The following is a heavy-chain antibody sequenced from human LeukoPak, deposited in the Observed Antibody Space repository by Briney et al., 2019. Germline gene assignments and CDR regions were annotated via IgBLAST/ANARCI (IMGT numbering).Heavy chain of an antibody. V-gene: IGHV4-38-2*02. J-gene: IGHJ6*03. CDR1: GYSISSGYY. CDR2: IYYDGST. D-gene: IGHD5-12*01. CDR3: ARAGGYDAEEYYYYYYMDV. Sequence: PSETLSLTCTVSGYSISSGYYLGWIRQPPGQGLDWIATIYYDGSTYYNPSLKSRVTISIDTSKNQFSLNLISVTAADTAVYYCARAGGYDAEEYYYYYYMDVWGKGTTVTVSS.